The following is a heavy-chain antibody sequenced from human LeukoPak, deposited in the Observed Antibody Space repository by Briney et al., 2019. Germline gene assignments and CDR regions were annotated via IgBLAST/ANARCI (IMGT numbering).Heavy chain of an antibody. CDR3: ARDMSDSSGYYGDLHYFDY. J-gene: IGHJ4*02. CDR2: ISSSSSTI. CDR1: GFTFDDYG. Sequence: PGGSLRLSCAASGFTFDDYGMSWVRQAPGKGLEWVSYISSSSSTIYYADSVKGRFTISRDNAKNSLYLQMNSLRAEDTAVYYCARDMSDSSGYYGDLHYFDYWGQGTLVTVSS. D-gene: IGHD3-22*01. V-gene: IGHV3-48*04.